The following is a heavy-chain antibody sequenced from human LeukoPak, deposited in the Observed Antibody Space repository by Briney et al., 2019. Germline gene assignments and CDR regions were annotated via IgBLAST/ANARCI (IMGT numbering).Heavy chain of an antibody. CDR3: ARNRGWFDP. CDR1: GGSISSSSYY. Sequence: SETLSLTCTVSGGSISSSSYYWGWIRRPPGKGLEWIGSIYYSGSTYYNPSLKSRVTISVDTSKNQFSLKLSSVTATDTAVYYCARNRGWFDPWGQGTLVTVSS. J-gene: IGHJ5*02. V-gene: IGHV4-39*01. CDR2: IYYSGST.